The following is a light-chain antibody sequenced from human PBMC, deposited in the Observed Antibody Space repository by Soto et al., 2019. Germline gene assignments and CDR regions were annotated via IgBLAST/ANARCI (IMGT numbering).Light chain of an antibody. V-gene: IGKV1-39*01. CDR1: QNIDSY. Sequence: DIQMTQFPSSLSASVGSRVAISCRASQNIDSYLNWFQQKPGKAPKLLMYAASNLLSGVPSRFSGSGSGTAFTLTITSLQPEDFATYYCQQSHSTPRTFGQGTKLDI. CDR3: QQSHSTPRT. CDR2: AAS. J-gene: IGKJ2*02.